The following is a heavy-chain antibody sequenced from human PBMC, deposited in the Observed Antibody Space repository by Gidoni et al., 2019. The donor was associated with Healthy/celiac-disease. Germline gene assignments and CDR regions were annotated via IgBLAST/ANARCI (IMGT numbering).Heavy chain of an antibody. D-gene: IGHD2-2*01. V-gene: IGHV3-53*01. CDR1: GFTVSSNY. Sequence: EVQLVESGGGLIQPGGSLRLSCEAAGFTVSSNYMSWVRQAPGKGLEWVSVIFSGGSTYSADSVKGRFSISRDNSKNTLYLPMNRLRAEDTAVYYCARDLTGVVPAATSYYMDVWGKGTTVTVSS. CDR3: ARDLTGVVPAATSYYMDV. J-gene: IGHJ6*03. CDR2: IFSGGST.